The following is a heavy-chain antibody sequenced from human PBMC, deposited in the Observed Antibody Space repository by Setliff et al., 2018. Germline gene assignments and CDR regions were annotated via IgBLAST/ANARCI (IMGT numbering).Heavy chain of an antibody. CDR2: INHSGST. Sequence: SETLSLTCAVYGGSFSGYYWSWIRQPPGKGLEWIGEINHSGSTNYNPSLKSRVTISVDTSKNQFSLKLSSVTAADTAVYYCAKEGGSSWYGLDSWGQGTMVTVSS. CDR3: AKEGGSSWYGLDS. CDR1: GGSFSGYY. D-gene: IGHD6-13*01. V-gene: IGHV4-34*01. J-gene: IGHJ3*02.